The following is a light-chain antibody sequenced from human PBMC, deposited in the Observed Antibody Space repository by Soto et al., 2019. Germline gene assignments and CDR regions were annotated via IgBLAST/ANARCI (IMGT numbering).Light chain of an antibody. CDR3: QQFFRYSSWT. CDR1: QSISNL. CDR2: DAS. J-gene: IGKJ1*01. Sequence: DIQMTQSPSTLSASVGDRVTIACRASQSISNLLAWYQQRPGKAPQLLIYDASTLLRGVPSRFSGSGFGTEFTLTISSLQPDDFATYYCQQFFRYSSWTFGQGTKVEI. V-gene: IGKV1-5*01.